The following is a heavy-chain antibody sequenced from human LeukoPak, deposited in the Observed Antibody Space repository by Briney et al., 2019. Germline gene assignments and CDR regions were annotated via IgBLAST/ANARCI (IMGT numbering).Heavy chain of an antibody. CDR2: IYYSGST. CDR1: GGSISSSSYY. V-gene: IGHV4-39*07. J-gene: IGHJ4*02. D-gene: IGHD7-27*01. Sequence: SETLSLTCTVSGGSISSSSYYWGWIRQPPGKGLEWIGSIYYSGSTYYNPSLKSRVTISVDTSKNQFSLKLSSVTAADTAVYYCARERLGKAPFDYWGQGALVTVSS. CDR3: ARERLGKAPFDY.